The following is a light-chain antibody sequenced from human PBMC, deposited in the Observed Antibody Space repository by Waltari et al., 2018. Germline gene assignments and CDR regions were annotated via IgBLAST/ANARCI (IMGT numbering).Light chain of an antibody. CDR3: QKYVSLPAT. CDR1: QSVGRY. V-gene: IGKV3-20*01. J-gene: IGKJ1*01. Sequence: EIVLTQSPATLSLSPGERATLSCRASQSVGRYLAWYQQKPGQAPRLLIYDASIRATGIPERFSGSGAGADFSFTISRLEPEDFAVYYCQKYVSLPATCGQGTKVEIK. CDR2: DAS.